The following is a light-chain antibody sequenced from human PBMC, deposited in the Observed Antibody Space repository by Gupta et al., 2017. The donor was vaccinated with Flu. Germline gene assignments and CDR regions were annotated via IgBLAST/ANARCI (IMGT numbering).Light chain of an antibody. J-gene: IGKJ5*01. CDR1: QSVGVD. Sequence: TLAVAPGEGATLSCRASQSVGVDLAWYQQKPGQTPRPLIYDSSFRATGVPARFSAGGSGTEFTLTISSLQPEDFAVYYCQQFNNWPFTFGQGTRLDIK. CDR2: DSS. V-gene: IGKV3-15*01. CDR3: QQFNNWPFT.